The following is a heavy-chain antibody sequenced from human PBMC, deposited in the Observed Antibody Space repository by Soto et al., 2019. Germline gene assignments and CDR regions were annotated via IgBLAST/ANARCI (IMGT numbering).Heavy chain of an antibody. Sequence: SETLSLTCAVSGGSISSGGYSWSWIRQPPGKGLEWIGYIFHTGTTSYNPSLKSRVTMSVDTSQNKFSLKVYSVTAADTATYYCARLPLHGLGSHAGSWFDPWGQGILVTVSS. CDR1: GGSISSGGYS. D-gene: IGHD3-10*01. CDR2: IFHTGTT. V-gene: IGHV4-61*08. CDR3: ARLPLHGLGSHAGSWFDP. J-gene: IGHJ5*02.